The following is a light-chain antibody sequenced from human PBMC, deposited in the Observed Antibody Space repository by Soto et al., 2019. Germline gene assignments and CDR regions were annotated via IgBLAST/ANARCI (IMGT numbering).Light chain of an antibody. J-gene: IGKJ2*01. CDR2: GAS. V-gene: IGKV3-15*01. CDR3: QQYNKWPYT. Sequence: DIVMTQSPATLSVSPGETAALSCRAGQSVGRNFAWYQQKPGQAHRLLIYGASTRATDIPARFRGSGSGTEFTLTISSLQSEDFAIYYCQQYNKWPYTFGQGTKLEIK. CDR1: QSVGRN.